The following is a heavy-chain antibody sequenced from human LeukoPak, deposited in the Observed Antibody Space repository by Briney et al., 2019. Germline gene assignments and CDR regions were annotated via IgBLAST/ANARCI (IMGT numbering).Heavy chain of an antibody. CDR3: ARFTSSSSMDV. D-gene: IGHD6-6*01. V-gene: IGHV4-4*07. CDR2: IYTGGIT. CDR1: GGSIRSFY. J-gene: IGHJ6*03. Sequence: SETLSLTCSVSGGSIRSFYWSWLRQPAGKGLEWIGRIYTGGITNYNPSLKSRVTMSIDMSKNQFSLKLSSVTAADTPVYYCARFTSSSSMDVWGKGSTVTVSS.